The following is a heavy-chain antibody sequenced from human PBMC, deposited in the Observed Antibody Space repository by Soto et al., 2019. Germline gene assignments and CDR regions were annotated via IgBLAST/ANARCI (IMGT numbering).Heavy chain of an antibody. CDR1: GYTFTSYG. V-gene: IGHV1-18*01. CDR2: ISAYNGNT. D-gene: IGHD5-18*01. CDR3: ARVPWIQLWLGSGAFDI. Sequence: QVQLVQSGAEVKKPGASVKVSCKASGYTFTSYGISWVRQAPGQGLEWMGWISAYNGNTNYAQKLQGRLTMTTDTSTSTAYMELRSLRSDDTAVYYCARVPWIQLWLGSGAFDIWGQGTMVTVSS. J-gene: IGHJ3*02.